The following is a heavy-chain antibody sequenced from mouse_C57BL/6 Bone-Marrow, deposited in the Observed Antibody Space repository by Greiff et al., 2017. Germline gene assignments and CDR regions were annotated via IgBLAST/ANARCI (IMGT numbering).Heavy chain of an antibody. Sequence: QVQLQQPGAELVMPGASVKLSCKASGYTFTSYWMHWVKQRPGQGLEWIGEIDPSDSYTNYNQKFKGKSTLTVDKSSSTAYMQLSSLTSEDSAVYYCARDDYDYFDYWGQGATLPVSS. CDR1: GYTFTSYW. CDR2: IDPSDSYT. CDR3: ARDDYDYFDY. D-gene: IGHD2-4*01. V-gene: IGHV1-69*01. J-gene: IGHJ2*01.